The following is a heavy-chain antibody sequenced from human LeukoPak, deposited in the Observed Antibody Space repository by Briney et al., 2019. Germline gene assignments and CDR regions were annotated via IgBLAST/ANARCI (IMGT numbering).Heavy chain of an antibody. CDR2: IYYSGST. V-gene: IGHV4-39*07. CDR1: GGSISGYY. J-gene: IGHJ5*02. CDR3: ARITTTTKVWFDP. Sequence: SETLSLTCTVSGGSISGYYWGWIRQPPGKGLEWIGSIYYSGSTYYNPSLKSRVTISVDTSKNQFSLKLSSVTAADTAVYYCARITTTTKVWFDPWGQGTLVTVSS. D-gene: IGHD1-1*01.